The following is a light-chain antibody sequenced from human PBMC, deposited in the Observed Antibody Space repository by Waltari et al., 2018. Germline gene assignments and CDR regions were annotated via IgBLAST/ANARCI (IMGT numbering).Light chain of an antibody. CDR2: GAS. V-gene: IGKV1-39*01. Sequence: DIQMTQSPSALSASVGDRVTITCRARQSIRNYLNWYQQKPGNAPKVLIYGASSLQSGVPSRFSGSGSGTDFTLIINNLQPEDFAVYYCQQSYSTLVTFGQGTRLEIK. CDR1: QSIRNY. J-gene: IGKJ5*01. CDR3: QQSYSTLVT.